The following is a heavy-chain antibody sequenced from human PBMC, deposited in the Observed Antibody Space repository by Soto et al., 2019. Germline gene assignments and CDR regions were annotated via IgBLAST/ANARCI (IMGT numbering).Heavy chain of an antibody. D-gene: IGHD3-22*01. CDR1: GGTFSSYA. CDR2: IIPIFGTA. J-gene: IGHJ4*02. CDR3: ARDHGGYYDSSGYYAFDY. V-gene: IGHV1-69*13. Sequence: SVKVSCKASGGTFSSYAISWVRQAPGQRLGWMGGIIPIFGTANYAQKFQGRVTITADESTSTAYMELSSLRSEDTAVYYCARDHGGYYDSSGYYAFDYWGQGTLVTVSS.